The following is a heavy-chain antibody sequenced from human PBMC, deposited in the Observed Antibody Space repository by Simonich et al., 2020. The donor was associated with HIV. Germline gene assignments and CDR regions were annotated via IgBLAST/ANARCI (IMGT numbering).Heavy chain of an antibody. CDR2: IHHSGST. CDR1: GDSISRSNW. Sequence: QVQLQESGPGLVKPSGTLSLTCAGSGDSISRSNWWSWVGQPPGKGLEWIGEIHHSGSTNYNPSLKSRVTISIDKSKNQFSLKLSSVTAADTAVYYCATSSGWYRIDYWGQGTLVIVSS. V-gene: IGHV4-4*02. CDR3: ATSSGWYRIDY. D-gene: IGHD6-19*01. J-gene: IGHJ4*02.